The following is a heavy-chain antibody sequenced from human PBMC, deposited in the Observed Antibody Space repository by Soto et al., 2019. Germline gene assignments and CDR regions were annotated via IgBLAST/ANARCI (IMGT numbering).Heavy chain of an antibody. CDR1: GFTFSTYA. V-gene: IGHV3-23*01. CDR3: AHPRGYGVFDAVDI. CDR2: ISKTGVST. D-gene: IGHD4-17*01. Sequence: AGGSLRLSCAASGFTFSTYAMNWVRQAPGKGLEWVSAISKTGVSTYYAESVRGRFTISRDNSINTLYPQMSGLRTEDTAVYYCAHPRGYGVFDAVDIWGQGTMVTVSS. J-gene: IGHJ3*02.